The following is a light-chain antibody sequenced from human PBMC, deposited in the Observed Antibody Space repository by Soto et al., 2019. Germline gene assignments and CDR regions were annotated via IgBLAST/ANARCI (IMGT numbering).Light chain of an antibody. J-gene: IGKJ4*01. CDR3: QQLSTYPLT. CDR2: DAA. CDR1: QGISSY. V-gene: IGKV1-9*01. Sequence: DIQLTQSPSFLSASVGDRVTVTCRASQGISSYLAWYQKKPGKAPNLLICDAATLQSGVPSRFSGSGSGTEFTLAISSLQPEDFATYYCQQLSTYPLTFGGGTKVEIK.